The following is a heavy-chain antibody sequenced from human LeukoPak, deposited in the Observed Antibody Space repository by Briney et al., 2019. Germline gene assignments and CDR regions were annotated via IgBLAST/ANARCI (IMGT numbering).Heavy chain of an antibody. V-gene: IGHV4-61*01. Sequence: SETLSLTCTVSGGSVSSGSYYWSWIRQPPGKGLEWIGYIYYSGSTNYNPSLKNRVTISLDTSKNRFSLRLSSVTAADTAVYYCALWFCSRTSCYVDYWGQGTLVTVSS. J-gene: IGHJ4*02. D-gene: IGHD2-2*01. CDR2: IYYSGST. CDR1: GGSVSSGSYY. CDR3: ALWFCSRTSCYVDY.